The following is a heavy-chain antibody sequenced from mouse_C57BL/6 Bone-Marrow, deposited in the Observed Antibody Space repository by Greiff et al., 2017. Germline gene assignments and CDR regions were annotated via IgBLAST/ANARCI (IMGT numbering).Heavy chain of an antibody. CDR2: INPSTGGT. D-gene: IGHD1-1*01. J-gene: IGHJ4*01. CDR1: GYSFTGYY. Sequence: EVQLQESGPELVKPGASVKISCKASGYSFTGYYMNWVKQSPEKSLEWIGEINPSTGGTTYNQKFKAKATLTVDKSSSTAYMQLKSLTSEDSAVYYCARTVYYAMDYWGQGTSVTVSS. V-gene: IGHV1-42*01. CDR3: ARTVYYAMDY.